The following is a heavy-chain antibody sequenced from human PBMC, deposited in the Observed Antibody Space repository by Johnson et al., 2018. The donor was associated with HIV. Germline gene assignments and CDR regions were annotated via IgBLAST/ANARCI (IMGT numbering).Heavy chain of an antibody. CDR2: IYSGGST. D-gene: IGHD1-26*01. V-gene: IGHV3-66*01. Sequence: EVQLVESGGGLVQPGGSLRLSCAASGFTVSSNYMSWVRQAPGKGLEWVSVIYSGGSTYYADSVKGRFTISRDNSKTTLYLQMNSLRDEDTAVYYCAREQGSGSYSIHAFDIWGQGTMVTVSS. CDR1: GFTVSSNY. J-gene: IGHJ3*02. CDR3: AREQGSGSYSIHAFDI.